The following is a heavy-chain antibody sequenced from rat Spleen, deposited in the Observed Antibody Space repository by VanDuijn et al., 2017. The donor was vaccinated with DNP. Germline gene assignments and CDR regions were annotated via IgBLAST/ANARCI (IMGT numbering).Heavy chain of an antibody. CDR2: ILYDGGYT. CDR3: ASWAPIAPLSTSNY. CDR1: GFTFSDYY. V-gene: IGHV5-22*01. D-gene: IGHD1-2*01. Sequence: EVQLVESGGDLVQPGRSLKLFCAASGFTFSDYYMAWVRQAPTKGLEWVAYILYDGGYTKYGDSVKGRFTISRDNAINTLYLQMNSLRSEDMATYYCASWAPIAPLSTSNYWGQGVMVTVSS. J-gene: IGHJ2*01.